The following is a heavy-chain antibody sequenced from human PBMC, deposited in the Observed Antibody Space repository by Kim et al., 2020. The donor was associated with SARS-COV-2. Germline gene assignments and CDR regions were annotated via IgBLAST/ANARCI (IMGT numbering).Heavy chain of an antibody. V-gene: IGHV4-59*01. D-gene: IGHD2-15*01. CDR2: IYYSGST. J-gene: IGHJ5*02. CDR1: GGSISSYY. CDR3: ARDGTYCSGGSCYHTRAYWFDP. Sequence: SETLSLTCTVSGGSISSYYWSWIRQPPGKGLEWIGYIYYSGSTNYNPSLKSRVTISVDTSKNQFSLKLSSVTAADTAVYYCARDGTYCSGGSCYHTRAYWFDPWGQGTLVTVSS.